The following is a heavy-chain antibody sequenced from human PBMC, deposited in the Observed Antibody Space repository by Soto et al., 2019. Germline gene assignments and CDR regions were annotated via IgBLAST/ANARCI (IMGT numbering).Heavy chain of an antibody. V-gene: IGHV3-43D*04. CDR3: AKGATVTTHYQYYGMDV. Sequence: PGGSLRLSCAASGFTFDDFAMCWVRQVPGKGLEWISLVNWDGDTTFYADSVKGRFIISRDNSKNSVCLQMNSLRSDDSAIYYCAKGATVTTHYQYYGMDVWGRGTTVTVSS. CDR2: VNWDGDTT. CDR1: GFTFDDFA. J-gene: IGHJ6*02. D-gene: IGHD4-17*01.